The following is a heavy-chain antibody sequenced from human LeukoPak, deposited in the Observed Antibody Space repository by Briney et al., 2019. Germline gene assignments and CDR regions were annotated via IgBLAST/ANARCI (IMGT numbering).Heavy chain of an antibody. D-gene: IGHD6-19*01. V-gene: IGHV3-9*01. J-gene: IGHJ4*02. CDR2: INWNSGAK. CDR1: GFIFATNS. Sequence: GRSLRLSCVPSGFIFATNSMHWVRQAPGKGLEWVSGINWNSGAKDYADSVKGRFTISRDNAKYSLYLQMNSLSAEDSAFYYCAKVLSAIYNSPTIAVPGPAFDSWGEGTLVTVSS. CDR3: AKVLSAIYNSPTIAVPGPAFDS.